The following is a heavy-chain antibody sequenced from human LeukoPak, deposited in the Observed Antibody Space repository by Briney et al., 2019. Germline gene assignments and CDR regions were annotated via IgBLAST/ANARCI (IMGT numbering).Heavy chain of an antibody. CDR3: ARETYYDFWSGYPSYYYYYYGMDV. D-gene: IGHD3-3*01. J-gene: IGHJ6*02. CDR2: IWYDGSNK. Sequence: GGSLRLSCAASGFTFSSYGVHWVRQAPGKGLEWVAVIWYDGSNKYYADSVKGRFTISRDNSKNTLYLQMNSLRAEDTAVYYCARETYYDFWSGYPSYYYYYYGMDVWGQGTTVTVSS. V-gene: IGHV3-33*01. CDR1: GFTFSSYG.